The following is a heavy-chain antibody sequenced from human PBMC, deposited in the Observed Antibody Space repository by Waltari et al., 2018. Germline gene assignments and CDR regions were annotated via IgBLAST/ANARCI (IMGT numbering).Heavy chain of an antibody. CDR1: GGTFSSYA. CDR3: ASATLAAAGPDFDY. D-gene: IGHD6-13*01. CDR2: IIPILGTA. V-gene: IGHV1-69*08. J-gene: IGHJ4*02. Sequence: QVQLVQSGAEVKKPGSSVKVSCKASGGTFSSYAISWVRQAPGQGLEWMGRIIPILGTANYAQKFQGRVTITADKSTSTAYMELSSLRSEDTAVYYCASATLAAAGPDFDYWGQGTLVTVSS.